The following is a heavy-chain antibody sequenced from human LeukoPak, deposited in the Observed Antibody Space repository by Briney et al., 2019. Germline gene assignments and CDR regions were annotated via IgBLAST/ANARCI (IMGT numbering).Heavy chain of an antibody. CDR3: ARAPLGVVTPVNWFDP. Sequence: SETLSLTCTVSGGSISSYYWSWIRQPPGKGLEWIGYIYYSGSTNYNPSLKSRVTISVDTSKNQFSLKLSSVTAADTAVYYCARAPLGVVTPVNWFDPWGQGTLVTVSS. CDR1: GGSISSYY. J-gene: IGHJ5*02. CDR2: IYYSGST. V-gene: IGHV4-59*01. D-gene: IGHD2-21*02.